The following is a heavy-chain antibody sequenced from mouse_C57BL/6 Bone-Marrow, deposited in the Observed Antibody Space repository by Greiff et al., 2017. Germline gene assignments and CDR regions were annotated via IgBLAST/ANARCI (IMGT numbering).Heavy chain of an antibody. V-gene: IGHV7-3*01. CDR1: GFTFTDYY. CDR3: ARYSGKKTRYAMDY. Sequence: EVQRVASGGGLVQPGGSLSLSCAASGFTFTDYYMSWVRQPPGKALEWLGFIRNKANGYTTEYSASVKGRFTISRDNSQSILYLQMNALRAEDSATYYCARYSGKKTRYAMDYWGQGTSVTVSS. D-gene: IGHD4-1*01. CDR2: IRNKANGYTT. J-gene: IGHJ4*01.